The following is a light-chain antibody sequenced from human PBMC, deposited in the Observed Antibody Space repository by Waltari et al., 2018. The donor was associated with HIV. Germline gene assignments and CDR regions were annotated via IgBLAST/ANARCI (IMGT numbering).Light chain of an antibody. CDR1: RSNIGAGYF. V-gene: IGLV1-40*01. CDR3: QSYDSSLRASV. CDR2: SDI. J-gene: IGLJ2*01. Sequence: QSALTQPPSVSGAPGQRVTISCTGNRSNIGAGYFVHWYQHLPGTAPNLLVCSDIYRPSGVPDRFSGSKSGTAASRVITGLQTEDEADYYCQSYDSSLRASVFGGGTKLTV.